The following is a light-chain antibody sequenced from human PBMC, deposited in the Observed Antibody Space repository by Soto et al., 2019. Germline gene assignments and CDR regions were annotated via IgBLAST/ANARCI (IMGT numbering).Light chain of an antibody. V-gene: IGLV4-60*03. CDR1: GGHSSYI. CDR2: LEGSGSY. Sequence: QSVLTQSYSASASLGSSVKLTCTLSGGHSSYIIAWHQQQPGKAPRYLMKLEGSGSYNKGSGVPDRFSGSSSGADRYLTISNLQSEDEADYYCETWDSNVVFGGVTKLTVL. J-gene: IGLJ2*01. CDR3: ETWDSNVV.